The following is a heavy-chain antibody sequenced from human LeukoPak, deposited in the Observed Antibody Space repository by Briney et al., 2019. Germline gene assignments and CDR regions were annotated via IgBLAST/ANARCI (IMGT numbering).Heavy chain of an antibody. J-gene: IGHJ4*02. D-gene: IGHD1-26*01. V-gene: IGHV4-59*01. CDR3: ARGDSGSFSQFDC. CDR1: GGSFSGFY. Sequence: SETLSLTCFSGGSFSGFYWSWIRQPPGKGLEWIGYVYYSGSTNYNPSLKSRVTISVDTSKNQFSLKLTSVTAADTAVYYCARGDSGSFSQFDCWGQGTLVTVSS. CDR2: VYYSGST.